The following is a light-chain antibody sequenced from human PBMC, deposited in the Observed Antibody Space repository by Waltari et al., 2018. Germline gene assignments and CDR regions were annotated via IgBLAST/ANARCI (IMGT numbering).Light chain of an antibody. CDR2: EVN. CDR3: SSYTSSNNCV. Sequence: QSALTQPPSASGSPGQSVTIPCTGTSSDVGGYYYVSWYQQHPGKAPKLIIYEVNKRPSGVPDRFSGSKSGNTASLTVSGLQAEDEADYYCSSYTSSNNCVFGTGTKVTVL. CDR1: SSDVGGYYY. J-gene: IGLJ1*01. V-gene: IGLV2-8*01.